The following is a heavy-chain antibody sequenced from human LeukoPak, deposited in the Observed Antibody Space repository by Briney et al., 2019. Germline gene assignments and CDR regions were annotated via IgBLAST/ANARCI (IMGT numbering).Heavy chain of an antibody. CDR3: AKEKGHSAYVYIYD. Sequence: GGSLRLSCAASGFTFSNYAMSWVRQGPGKGLEWVSAISGTDGSTYYADSVKGRFTISRDNSKNTLYLQMNSLRAEDTAVYYCAKEKGHSAYVYIYDWGQGTLVTVSS. V-gene: IGHV3-23*01. J-gene: IGHJ4*02. CDR2: ISGTDGST. CDR1: GFTFSNYA. D-gene: IGHD5/OR15-5a*01.